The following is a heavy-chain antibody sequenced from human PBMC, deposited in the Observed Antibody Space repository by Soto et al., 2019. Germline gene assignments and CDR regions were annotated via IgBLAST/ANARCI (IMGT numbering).Heavy chain of an antibody. CDR2: MYNTGST. CDR1: GGTISRYY. J-gene: IGHJ6*02. V-gene: IGHV4-59*01. CDR3: ARDLWGYCGTDSYPLDV. Sequence: QVQLQESGPGLVKPSETLSLTCTVSGGTISRYYWSWIRQPPGKGLEWIGYMYNTGSTVYNPSVNSRVTISVDTSKNQFSLKLNSVTAADTAVYYCARDLWGYCGTDSYPLDVWGQGTTVTVSS. D-gene: IGHD2-21*02.